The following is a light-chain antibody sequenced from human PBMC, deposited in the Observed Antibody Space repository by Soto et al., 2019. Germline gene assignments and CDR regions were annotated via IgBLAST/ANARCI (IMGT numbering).Light chain of an antibody. CDR1: QSVSSSY. Sequence: EIVLTQSPGTLSLSPGERATLSCMASQSVSSSYLAWYQQKPGQAPRLLIYGASSRATGIPDRFGGSGSGTDFTLTISRLEPEDFAVYSCQQYGRPPQTFGQGTKVDIK. V-gene: IGKV3-20*01. J-gene: IGKJ1*01. CDR3: QQYGRPPQT. CDR2: GAS.